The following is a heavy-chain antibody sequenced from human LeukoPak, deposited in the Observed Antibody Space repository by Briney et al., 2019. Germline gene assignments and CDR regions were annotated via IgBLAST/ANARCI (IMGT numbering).Heavy chain of an antibody. CDR1: GFTFSSYE. Sequence: GGSLRLSCAASGFTFSSYEMNWVRECPGKGLEWVSYISGSDSAKYYSDSVKRRFTISRDNAKNSLYLPMNSLRPEDTAVYYCAREAAPVVAAQPDPVDIWGQGTMVTVSS. J-gene: IGHJ3*02. CDR3: AREAAPVVAAQPDPVDI. D-gene: IGHD2-15*01. CDR2: ISGSDSAK. V-gene: IGHV3-48*03.